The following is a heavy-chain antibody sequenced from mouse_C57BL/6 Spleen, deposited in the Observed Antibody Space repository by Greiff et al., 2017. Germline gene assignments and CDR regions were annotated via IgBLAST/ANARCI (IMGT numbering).Heavy chain of an antibody. D-gene: IGHD2-5*01. V-gene: IGHV1-50*01. CDR2: IDPSDSYT. CDR3: ARNSNYGDALDY. Sequence: QVQLQQPGAELVKPGASVKLSCKASGYTFTSYWMQWVKQRPGQGLEWIGEIDPSDSYTNYNQKFKGKATLTVDTSSSTAYMQLSSLTSEDSAVYYCARNSNYGDALDYWGQGTSVTVSS. CDR1: GYTFTSYW. J-gene: IGHJ4*01.